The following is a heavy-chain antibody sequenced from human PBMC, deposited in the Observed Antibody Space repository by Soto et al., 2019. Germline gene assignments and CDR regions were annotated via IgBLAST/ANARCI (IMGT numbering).Heavy chain of an antibody. Sequence: EVQLVESGGGLVKPGGSLRLSCAASGFTFSSYNMNWVRQAPGKGLQWVSSISSNSSYIYYADSVKGRFTISRDNAKDSLYLQMNSLRDEDTAVYYCASSRYLPCWGQGTLVTGSP. CDR3: ASSRYLPC. CDR2: ISSNSSYI. D-gene: IGHD5-12*01. CDR1: GFTFSSYN. V-gene: IGHV3-21*04. J-gene: IGHJ4*02.